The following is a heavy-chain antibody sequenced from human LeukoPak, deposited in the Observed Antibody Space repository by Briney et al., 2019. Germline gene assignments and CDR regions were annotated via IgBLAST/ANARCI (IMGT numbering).Heavy chain of an antibody. D-gene: IGHD3-10*01. V-gene: IGHV3-48*03. CDR3: VKSPGDGVDFDF. CDR1: GFTIGTHE. J-gene: IGHJ4*02. Sequence: QPGGSLRLSCAASGFTIGTHEMSWVRQVPGKGLEGVSYTDIGGARVWYADSVEGRFTVSRDDANNFLYQQRSSLTTEDTAVYYCVKSPGDGVDFDFWGQGTLVTVSS. CDR2: TDIGGARV.